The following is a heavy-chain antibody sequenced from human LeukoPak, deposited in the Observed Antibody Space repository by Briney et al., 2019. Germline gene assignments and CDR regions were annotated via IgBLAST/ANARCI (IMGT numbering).Heavy chain of an antibody. J-gene: IGHJ4*02. CDR3: ARNMRANYGDYGVDY. Sequence: ASVKVSCKASGYTFTSYGISWVRQAPGQGLEWMGWISAYNGNTNYAQKLQGRVTMTTDTSTSTAYMELRSLRSDDTAVYYCARNMRANYGDYGVDYWGQGTLVTASS. CDR2: ISAYNGNT. CDR1: GYTFTSYG. V-gene: IGHV1-18*04. D-gene: IGHD4-17*01.